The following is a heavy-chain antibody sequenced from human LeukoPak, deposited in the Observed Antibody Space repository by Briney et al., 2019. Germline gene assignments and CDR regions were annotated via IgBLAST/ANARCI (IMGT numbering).Heavy chain of an antibody. CDR1: GYTFTSYG. CDR3: ARICCPASASWYPDDY. J-gene: IGHJ4*02. Sequence: ASVKVSCKASGYTFTSYGISWVRQAPGQGLEWMGWISAYNGHTEYAQKFQGRVTATTDTFTTTAYMEVRSLSSDDTAVYYCARICCPASASWYPDDYWGQGTLVTVSS. V-gene: IGHV1-18*01. D-gene: IGHD6-13*01. CDR2: ISAYNGHT.